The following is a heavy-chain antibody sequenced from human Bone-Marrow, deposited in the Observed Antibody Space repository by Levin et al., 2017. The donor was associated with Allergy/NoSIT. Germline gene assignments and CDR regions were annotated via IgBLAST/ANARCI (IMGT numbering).Heavy chain of an antibody. CDR2: ISTSGSST. D-gene: IGHD3-16*01. CDR3: ASSFQIVGSRLVYGMDV. CDR1: GFTFSSHT. Sequence: PGGSLRLSCEASGFTFSSHTMNWVRQAPGKGLEWVSFISTSGSSTYYADPVRGRFTVSRDNAQNSMSLEMNNLRVDDTAVYYCASSFQIVGSRLVYGMDVWGPGTTVTVSS. J-gene: IGHJ6*02. V-gene: IGHV3-21*01.